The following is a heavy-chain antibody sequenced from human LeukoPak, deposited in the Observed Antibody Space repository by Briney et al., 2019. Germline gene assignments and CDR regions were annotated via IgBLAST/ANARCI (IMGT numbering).Heavy chain of an antibody. CDR1: GGSISSSSYY. D-gene: IGHD4-17*01. Sequence: SETLSLTCTVSGGSISSSSYYWGWIRQPPGKGLEWIGCIYYSGSTYYNPSLKSRVTISVDTSKNQFALKLSSGTAADTAVYYCARGGNYGDYRVDYWGQGTLVTVSS. J-gene: IGHJ4*02. V-gene: IGHV4-39*06. CDR2: IYYSGST. CDR3: ARGGNYGDYRVDY.